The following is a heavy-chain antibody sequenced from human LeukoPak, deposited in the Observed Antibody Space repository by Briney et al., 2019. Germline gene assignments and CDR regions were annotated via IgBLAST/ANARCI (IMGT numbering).Heavy chain of an antibody. CDR1: GFTFSSYG. V-gene: IGHV3-49*04. CDR2: IRSKAYGGTT. CDR3: TRTIEGAFDI. D-gene: IGHD5-24*01. J-gene: IGHJ3*02. Sequence: GGTLRLSCAASGFTFSSYGMSWVRQAPGKGLEWVGFIRSKAYGGTTEYAASVKGRFTISRDDSKSIAYLQMNSLKTEDTAVYYCTRTIEGAFDIWGQGTMVTVSS.